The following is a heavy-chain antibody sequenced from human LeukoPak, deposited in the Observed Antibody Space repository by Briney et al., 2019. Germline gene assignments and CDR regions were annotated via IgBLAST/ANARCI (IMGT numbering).Heavy chain of an antibody. J-gene: IGHJ6*03. Sequence: GGSLRLSCAASGFTFSDYYMSWIRQAPGKGLEWVSYISSSGSTIYYADSVKGRFTISRDNAKNSLYLQMNSLRAEDTAVYYCARVAAAGTGQYYYYYYMDVWGKGTTVTVSS. CDR1: GFTFSDYY. V-gene: IGHV3-11*01. CDR2: ISSSGSTI. CDR3: ARVAAAGTGQYYYYYYMDV. D-gene: IGHD6-13*01.